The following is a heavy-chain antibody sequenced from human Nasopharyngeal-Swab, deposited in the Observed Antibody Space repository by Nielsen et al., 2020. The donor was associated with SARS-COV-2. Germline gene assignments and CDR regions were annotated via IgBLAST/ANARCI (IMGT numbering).Heavy chain of an antibody. Sequence: GESLKISCAASGFTFSSYGMHWVRQAPGKGLEWVAVLWYDGSNKYYADSVKGRFTISRDNSKNTLYLQMNSLRAEDTAVYYCARSGQWLVQDYWGQGTLVTVSS. CDR1: GFTFSSYG. CDR2: LWYDGSNK. CDR3: ARSGQWLVQDY. D-gene: IGHD6-19*01. J-gene: IGHJ4*02. V-gene: IGHV3-33*01.